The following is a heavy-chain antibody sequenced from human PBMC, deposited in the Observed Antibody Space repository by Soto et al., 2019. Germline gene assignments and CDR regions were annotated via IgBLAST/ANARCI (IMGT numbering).Heavy chain of an antibody. CDR1: GFTFSNAW. CDR3: TTEGGYGSGSYYNYYYYGMDV. Sequence: EVQLVESGGGLVQPGGSLRLSCAASGFTFSNAWMSWVRQAPGKGLEWVGRIKSKTDGGTTDYAAPVKGRFTISRDDSKNTLYLQMNSLKTEDTAVYYCTTEGGYGSGSYYNYYYYGMDVWGQGTTVTVSS. J-gene: IGHJ6*02. D-gene: IGHD3-10*01. V-gene: IGHV3-15*01. CDR2: IKSKTDGGTT.